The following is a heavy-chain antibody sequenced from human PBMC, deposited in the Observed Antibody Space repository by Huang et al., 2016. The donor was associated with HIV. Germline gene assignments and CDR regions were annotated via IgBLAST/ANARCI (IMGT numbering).Heavy chain of an antibody. D-gene: IGHD3-10*01. CDR2: IGYGGKTK. Sequence: QLQLVESGGGVVQPGGSLRLSCVTSGVDFRSHDMQWVRQAPGKGLEWITFIGYGGKTKQAADSVTGRFTISRDNSKNTLYLQMNSLRPEDTAVYYCAKEEAGRFGAFDIWGQGTMVTVSS. J-gene: IGHJ3*02. CDR3: AKEEAGRFGAFDI. CDR1: GVDFRSHD. V-gene: IGHV3-30*02.